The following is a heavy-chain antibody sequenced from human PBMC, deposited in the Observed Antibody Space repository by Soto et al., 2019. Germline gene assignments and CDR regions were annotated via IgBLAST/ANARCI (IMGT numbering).Heavy chain of an antibody. V-gene: IGHV3-30*18. CDR2: ISYDGSNK. D-gene: IGHD2-2*01. CDR3: AKDLDVVVPADKGYYYYGMDV. CDR1: GFTFSSYG. Sequence: GGSLRLSCAASGFTFSSYGMHWVRQAPGKGLEWVAVISYDGSNKYYADSVKGRFTISRDNSKNTLYLQMNSLRAEDTAVYYCAKDLDVVVPADKGYYYYGMDVWGQGTTVTVSS. J-gene: IGHJ6*02.